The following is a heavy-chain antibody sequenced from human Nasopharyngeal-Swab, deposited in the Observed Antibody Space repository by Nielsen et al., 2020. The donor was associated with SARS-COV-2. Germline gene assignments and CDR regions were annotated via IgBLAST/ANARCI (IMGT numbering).Heavy chain of an antibody. J-gene: IGHJ5*02. CDR2: INHSGST. CDR3: AREQIYYGSGSYYPNWFDP. V-gene: IGHV4-34*01. Sequence: GSLRLSCAVYGGSFSGYYWSWIRQPPGKGLEWIGEINHSGSTNYNPSLKSRVTISVDTSKNQFSLKLSSVTAADTAVYYCAREQIYYGSGSYYPNWFDPWGQGTLVTVSS. CDR1: GGSFSGYY. D-gene: IGHD3-10*01.